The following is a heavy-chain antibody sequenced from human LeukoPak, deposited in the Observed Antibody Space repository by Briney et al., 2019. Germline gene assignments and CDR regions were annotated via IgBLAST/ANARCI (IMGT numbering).Heavy chain of an antibody. CDR1: GYTFTSYH. J-gene: IGHJ6*02. D-gene: IGHD5-24*01. CDR2: INPSGGST. Sequence: ASVKVSCKASGYTFTSYHIHWVRQAPGQGLEWMGIINPSGGSTTYAQKFQGRVTMTRDTSTSTVYMELSSLRSEDTAVYYCAREGYNYPRYYYYYGMDVWGQGTTVTVSS. V-gene: IGHV1-46*01. CDR3: AREGYNYPRYYYYYGMDV.